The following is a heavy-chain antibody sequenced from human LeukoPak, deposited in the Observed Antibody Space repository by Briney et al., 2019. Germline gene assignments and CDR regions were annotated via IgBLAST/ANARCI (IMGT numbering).Heavy chain of an antibody. V-gene: IGHV3-48*03. Sequence: GGSLRLPCAASGFIFSNYEMNWVRQAPEKGLEWVSYINSVGGTIYYADSVKGRFTISRDNAKSSLYLQMNSLRAEDMALYYCAKDRDYYGSGSFDYWGQGTLVTVSS. CDR2: INSVGGTI. CDR1: GFIFSNYE. J-gene: IGHJ4*02. CDR3: AKDRDYYGSGSFDY. D-gene: IGHD3-10*01.